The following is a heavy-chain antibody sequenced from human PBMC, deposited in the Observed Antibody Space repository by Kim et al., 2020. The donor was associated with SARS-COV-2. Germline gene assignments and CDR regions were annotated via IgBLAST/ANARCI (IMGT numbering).Heavy chain of an antibody. J-gene: IGHJ4*01. V-gene: IGHV4-59*08. Sequence: SETLSLTCTVSGGSISRYYWSWIRQPPGKGLEWIGYIYYSGSTNYNPSLKSRVTISVDTSKNQFSLKLSSVTAADTAVYYCARLHYYDSSGYQGYFDYWG. D-gene: IGHD3-22*01. CDR2: IYYSGST. CDR1: GGSISRYY. CDR3: ARLHYYDSSGYQGYFDY.